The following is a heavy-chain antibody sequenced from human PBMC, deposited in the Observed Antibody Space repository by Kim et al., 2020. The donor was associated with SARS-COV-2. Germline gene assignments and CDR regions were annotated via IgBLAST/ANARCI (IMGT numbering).Heavy chain of an antibody. CDR2: ISYDGSNK. V-gene: IGHV3-30*18. J-gene: IGHJ4*02. D-gene: IGHD3-16*01. Sequence: GGSLRLSCAASGFTFSSYGMHWVRQAPGKGLEWVAVISYDGSNKYYADSVKGRFTISRDNSKNTLYLQMNSLRAEDTAVYYCAKDSRRSLLDYWGQGTLVTVSS. CDR1: GFTFSSYG. CDR3: AKDSRRSLLDY.